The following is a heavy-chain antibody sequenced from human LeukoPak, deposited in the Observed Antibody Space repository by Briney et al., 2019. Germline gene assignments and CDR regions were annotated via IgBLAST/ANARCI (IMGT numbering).Heavy chain of an antibody. CDR2: ISGSGDST. CDR3: AKLYVWGSYRPYYFDY. J-gene: IGHJ4*02. CDR1: GFMFNNYG. Sequence: GGSLRPSCAASGFMFNNYGMNWVRQAPGKGLEWVSGISGSGDSTYYADSVKGRFTISRDNSKNTLYLQMNSLRAEDTAVYYCAKLYVWGSYRPYYFDYWGQGTLVTVSS. V-gene: IGHV3-23*01. D-gene: IGHD3-16*02.